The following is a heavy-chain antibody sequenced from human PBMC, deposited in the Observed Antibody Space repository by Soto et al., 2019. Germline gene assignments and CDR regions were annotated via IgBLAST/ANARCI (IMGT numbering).Heavy chain of an antibody. D-gene: IGHD4-17*01. CDR1: GFTFSTYA. CDR3: AKHRGTTWAVYYFDQ. CDR2: ASGSGGST. J-gene: IGHJ4*02. Sequence: EVQLLESGGGVAQPGGSLRLSCAASGFTFSTYAMSWVRQAPGKGLEWVSVASGSGGSTYYADSVKGRFTISRDNSKNTLYLQMNSLRAEDTAVYYCAKHRGTTWAVYYFDQWGQGTLVAVST. V-gene: IGHV3-23*01.